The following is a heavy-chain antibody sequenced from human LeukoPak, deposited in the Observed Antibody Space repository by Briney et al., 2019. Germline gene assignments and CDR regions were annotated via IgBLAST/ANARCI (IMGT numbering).Heavy chain of an antibody. CDR3: ARGTTGSGSSFDY. Sequence: SETLTLTCTASGDFSSCYGFYWGWMRQPPGKGLEGIGTIYYSGSTYYNSSLKSRVTTSVDTSKNYFSLKLSHVTAAATASYFCARGTTGSGSSFDYWGQRTLVTVSS. J-gene: IGHJ4*02. CDR2: IYYSGST. V-gene: IGHV4-39*07. CDR1: GDFSSCYGFY. D-gene: IGHD1-1*01.